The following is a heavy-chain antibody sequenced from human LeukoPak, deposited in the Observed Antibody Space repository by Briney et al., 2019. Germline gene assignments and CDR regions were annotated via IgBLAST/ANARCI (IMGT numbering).Heavy chain of an antibody. CDR1: GYSISSGYY. CDR3: VRSSSSIFDY. V-gene: IGHV4-38-2*02. J-gene: IGHJ4*02. Sequence: PSETLSLTCTVSGYSISSGYYWGWIRQPPGKGLEWIVNIYHTGSTYYNPSLKSRVTISVDTSKNQFSLKLSSVTAADTAVYYCVRSSSSIFDYWGQGTLGTVSS. CDR2: IYHTGST. D-gene: IGHD6-6*01.